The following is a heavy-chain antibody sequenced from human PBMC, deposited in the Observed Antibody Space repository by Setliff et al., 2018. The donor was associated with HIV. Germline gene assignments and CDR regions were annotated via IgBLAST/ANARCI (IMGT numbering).Heavy chain of an antibody. CDR3: ARGRKAVGDWFDP. CDR2: IHSNCNT. CDR1: GGSINYYY. V-gene: IGHV4-4*07. Sequence: ETLSLTCTVSGGSINYYYWNWIRQPAGKGLEWLGRIHSNCNTNFNPSLKSRINMSVDMSKNQVSMKLTSVTAADTALYYCARGRKAVGDWFDPCGQGIQVTVSS. D-gene: IGHD3-3*01. J-gene: IGHJ5*02.